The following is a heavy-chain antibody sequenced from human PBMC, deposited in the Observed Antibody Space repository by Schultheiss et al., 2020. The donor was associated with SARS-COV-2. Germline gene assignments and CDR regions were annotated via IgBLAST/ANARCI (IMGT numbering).Heavy chain of an antibody. Sequence: ASVKVSCKASGYTFTSYYMHWVRQAPGQGLAWMGIINPSGGSTTYAQKFQGRVTMTRDTSTSTVYMELSSLRSDDTAVYYCARGRDGYNEDWYFDLWGRGTLVTVSS. J-gene: IGHJ2*01. CDR1: GYTFTSYY. V-gene: IGHV1-46*01. CDR2: INPSGGST. CDR3: ARGRDGYNEDWYFDL. D-gene: IGHD5-24*01.